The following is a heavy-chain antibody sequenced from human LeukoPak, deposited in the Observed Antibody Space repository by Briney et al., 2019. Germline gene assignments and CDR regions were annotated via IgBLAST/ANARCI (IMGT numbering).Heavy chain of an antibody. J-gene: IGHJ6*02. Sequence: PSETLSLTCTVSGGSISSGDYYWSWIRQPPGKGLEWTGYIYYSGSTYYNPSLKSRVTISVDTSKNQFSLKLSSVTAADTAVYYCAREESLYYGMDVWGQGTTVTVSS. CDR1: GGSISSGDYY. CDR2: IYYSGST. V-gene: IGHV4-30-4*01. CDR3: AREESLYYGMDV.